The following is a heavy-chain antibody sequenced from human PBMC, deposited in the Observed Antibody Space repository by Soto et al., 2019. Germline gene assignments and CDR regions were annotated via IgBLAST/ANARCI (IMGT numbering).Heavy chain of an antibody. Sequence: EVQLLESGGGLVQPGGSLRLSCEASGFTFSSYAMYWVRQAPGKGLEWVSGISGSGESTYYTDSVKGRFTISRDNSKNTLYVQMNGRRAEDTAVYYCAKDWRISIRSGYNNFLDYWGQGTLVTVSS. CDR3: AKDWRISIRSGYNNFLDY. J-gene: IGHJ4*02. V-gene: IGHV3-23*01. D-gene: IGHD3-22*01. CDR1: GFTFSSYA. CDR2: ISGSGEST.